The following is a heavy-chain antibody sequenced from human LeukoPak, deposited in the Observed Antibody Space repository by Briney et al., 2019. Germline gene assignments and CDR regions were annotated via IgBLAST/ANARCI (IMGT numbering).Heavy chain of an antibody. V-gene: IGHV3-33*01. J-gene: IGHJ6*02. CDR3: ARGGRRGYYYGMDV. D-gene: IGHD3-10*01. CDR2: IWFDGSDK. Sequence: GGSLRLSCAASGFNLTNYAFYWVRQAPAKGLEWVAVIWFDGSDKYYGDSVKGRFTISRDNSKNTVCLQMNSLRAEDTALYYCARGGRRGYYYGMDVWGQGTTVTVSS. CDR1: GFNLTNYA.